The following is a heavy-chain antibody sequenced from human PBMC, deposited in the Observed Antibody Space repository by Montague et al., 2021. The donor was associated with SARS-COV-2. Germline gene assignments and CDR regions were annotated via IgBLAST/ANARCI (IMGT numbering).Heavy chain of an antibody. CDR3: ARVKVGATNLCYFDY. Sequence: TLSLTCSVSGGSISSGGYYWSWIRHHPGKGLEWIGYIYYTGRTYYNPSLKSRVSMSVDTSNNQFSLSLSSLTAADTAVFYCARVKVGATNLCYFDYWGQGTLVTVSS. CDR1: GGSISSGGYY. V-gene: IGHV4-31*03. CDR2: IYYTGRT. J-gene: IGHJ4*02. D-gene: IGHD1-26*01.